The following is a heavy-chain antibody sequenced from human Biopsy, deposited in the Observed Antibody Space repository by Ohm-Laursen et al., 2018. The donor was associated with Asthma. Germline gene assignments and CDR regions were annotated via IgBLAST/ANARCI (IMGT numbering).Heavy chain of an antibody. CDR2: ISPIFGSS. J-gene: IGHJ4*02. D-gene: IGHD4-17*01. CDR1: GGMFGNYA. Sequence: VKISCKASGGMFGNYAISWVRQAPGLGLEWMGGISPIFGSSNYARRFQGRVTMTEDTSTDTAYMELSSLSSDDTAVYYCASDFPKDYVRYNFQFWGQGTLVTVSS. V-gene: IGHV1-69*13. CDR3: ASDFPKDYVRYNFQF.